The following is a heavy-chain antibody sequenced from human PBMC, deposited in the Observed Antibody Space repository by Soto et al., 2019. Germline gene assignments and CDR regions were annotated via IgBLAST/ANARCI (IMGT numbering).Heavy chain of an antibody. CDR2: ISSSGSTI. J-gene: IGHJ5*02. Sequence: PGGFLRLSCAASGFTFSDYYMSWIRQAPGKGLEWVSYISSSGSTIYYADSVKGRFTISRDNAKNSLYLQMNSLRAEDTAVYYCARGPPDYDILTGYDWFDPWGQGTLVTAPQ. CDR3: ARGPPDYDILTGYDWFDP. CDR1: GFTFSDYY. D-gene: IGHD3-9*01. V-gene: IGHV3-11*01.